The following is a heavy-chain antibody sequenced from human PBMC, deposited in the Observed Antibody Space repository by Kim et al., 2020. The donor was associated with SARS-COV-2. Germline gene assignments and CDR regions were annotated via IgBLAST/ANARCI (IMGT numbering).Heavy chain of an antibody. CDR3: ARGDVVPAARADY. J-gene: IGHJ4*02. V-gene: IGHV3-21*01. CDR1: GFTFSSYS. Sequence: GGSLRLSCAASGFTFSSYSMNWVRQAPGKGLEWVSSISSSSSYIYYADSVKGRFTISRDNAKNSLYLQMNSLRAEDTAVYYCARGDVVPAARADYWGQGTLVTVSS. CDR2: ISSSSSYI. D-gene: IGHD2-2*01.